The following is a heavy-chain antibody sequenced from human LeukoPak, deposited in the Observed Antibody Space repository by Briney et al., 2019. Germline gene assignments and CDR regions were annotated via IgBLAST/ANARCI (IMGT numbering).Heavy chain of an antibody. Sequence: KTGGSLRLSCEASGFTFSNFRMNWVRQAPGKELEWVSSISSGSTYKYYTDSVTGRFTISRDNAMNSLYLHMEGLRAEDTAVYYCARDFLSDEKQLRLAAPCDYWGQGTLVTVSS. V-gene: IGHV3-21*01. D-gene: IGHD2-15*01. CDR3: ARDFLSDEKQLRLAAPCDY. CDR1: GFTFSNFR. CDR2: ISSGSTYK. J-gene: IGHJ4*02.